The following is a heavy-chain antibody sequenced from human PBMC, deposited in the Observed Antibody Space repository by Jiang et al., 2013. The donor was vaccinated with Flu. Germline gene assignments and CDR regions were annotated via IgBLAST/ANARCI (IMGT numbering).Heavy chain of an antibody. J-gene: IGHJ4*02. CDR1: GYIFTTYH. CDR2: IKATDFST. D-gene: IGHD1-1*01. Sequence: SGAEVKKPGASVKLSCKATGYIFTTYHIHWVRQAPGQGLEWMGIIKATDFSTRFAQKFRGRLSMTRDTSADTVYMELSSLTSDDTAVYYCAGEQAETYNIGDYWAEGTLVTVSS. CDR3: AGEQAETYNIGDY. V-gene: IGHV1-46*01.